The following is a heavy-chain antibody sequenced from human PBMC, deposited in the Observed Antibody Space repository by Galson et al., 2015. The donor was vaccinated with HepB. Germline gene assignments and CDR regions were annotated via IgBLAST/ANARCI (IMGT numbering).Heavy chain of an antibody. J-gene: IGHJ4*02. CDR1: GFTFSSYA. V-gene: IGHV3-30*04. CDR2: ISYDGSNK. D-gene: IGHD5-24*01. Sequence: SLRLSCAASGFTFSSYAMHWVRQAPGKGLEWVAVISYDGSNKYYADSVKGRFTISRDNSKNTLYLQMNSLRAEDTAVYYCARPTSKRGWGDGGYWGQGTLVTVSS. CDR3: ARPTSKRGWGDGGY.